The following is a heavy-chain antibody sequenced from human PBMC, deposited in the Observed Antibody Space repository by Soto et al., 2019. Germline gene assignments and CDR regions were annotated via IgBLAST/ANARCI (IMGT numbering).Heavy chain of an antibody. CDR2: ISWDGGST. V-gene: IGHV3-43*01. Sequence: GGSLRLSCAASGFTFDDYTMHWVRQAPGKGLEWVSLISWDGGSTYYADSVKGRFTISRDNSKNSLYLQMNSLRTEDTALYYCAKDLYDSSGWATFDYWGQGTLVTVSS. D-gene: IGHD6-19*01. J-gene: IGHJ4*02. CDR3: AKDLYDSSGWATFDY. CDR1: GFTFDDYT.